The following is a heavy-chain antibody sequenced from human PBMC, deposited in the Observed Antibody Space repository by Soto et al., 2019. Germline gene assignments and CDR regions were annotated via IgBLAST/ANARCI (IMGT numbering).Heavy chain of an antibody. J-gene: IGHJ1*01. Sequence: PGGSLRLSCAASGFTFSSYGMHWVRQAPGKGLEWVAVISYDGSNKYYADSVKGRFTISRDNSKNTLYLQMNSLRAEDTAVYYCAKDPSGYCSSTSCYEYFQHWGQGTLVTVSS. V-gene: IGHV3-30*18. CDR3: AKDPSGYCSSTSCYEYFQH. D-gene: IGHD2-2*01. CDR1: GFTFSSYG. CDR2: ISYDGSNK.